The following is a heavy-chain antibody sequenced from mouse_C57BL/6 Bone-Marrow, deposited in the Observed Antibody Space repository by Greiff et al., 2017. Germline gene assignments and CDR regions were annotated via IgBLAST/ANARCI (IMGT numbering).Heavy chain of an antibody. V-gene: IGHV1-39*01. CDR3: AYSNGLWFAY. CDR1: GYSFTDYN. Sequence: EVQLQQSGPELVKPGASVKISCKASGYSFTDYNMNWVQQSTGKSLEWIGVINPNYGTTSYNQKFKGKATLTVDQSSSSAYMQLNSLTSEDSAVYYCAYSNGLWFAYWGQGTLVTVSA. D-gene: IGHD2-5*01. CDR2: INPNYGTT. J-gene: IGHJ3*01.